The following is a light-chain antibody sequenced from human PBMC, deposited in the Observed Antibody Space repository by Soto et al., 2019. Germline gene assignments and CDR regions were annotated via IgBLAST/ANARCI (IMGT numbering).Light chain of an antibody. CDR2: EVS. Sequence: QSALTQPPSASGSPGQSVTISCTGTSSDGGGYNYVSWYQQHPGKAPKLMIYEVSKRPSGVPDRFSGSKSGNTASLTVSGIQDEDEADYYCSSYAGSNNVFGTGTKLTVL. CDR1: SSDGGGYNY. V-gene: IGLV2-8*01. J-gene: IGLJ1*01. CDR3: SSYAGSNNV.